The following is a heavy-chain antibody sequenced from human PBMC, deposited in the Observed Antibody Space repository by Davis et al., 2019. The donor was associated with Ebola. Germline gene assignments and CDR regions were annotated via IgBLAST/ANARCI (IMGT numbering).Heavy chain of an antibody. CDR2: IYSDGST. CDR1: GFTFSSYG. J-gene: IGHJ4*02. V-gene: IGHV3-NL1*01. CDR3: AGYGEIFDY. Sequence: GGSLRLSCAASGFTFSSYGMHWVRQAPGKGLEWVSVIYSDGSTYYADSVKGRFTISRDNAKNSLYLQMNSLRAEDTAVYYCAGYGEIFDYWGQGTLVTVSS. D-gene: IGHD3-10*01.